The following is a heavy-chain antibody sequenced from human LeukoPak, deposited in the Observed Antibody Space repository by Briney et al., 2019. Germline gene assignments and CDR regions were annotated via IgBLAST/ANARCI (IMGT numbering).Heavy chain of an antibody. D-gene: IGHD4-17*01. CDR1: GYTFTGYY. J-gene: IGHJ6*03. CDR3: ARSHDYGDYGGYYYYYMGV. Sequence: AASVKVSRKASGYTFTGYYMHWVRQAPGQGLEWMGWINPNSGGTNYAQKFQGRVTMTRDTSISTAYMELSRLRSDDTAVYYCARSHDYGDYGGYYYYYMGVWGKGTTVTVSS. V-gene: IGHV1-2*02. CDR2: INPNSGGT.